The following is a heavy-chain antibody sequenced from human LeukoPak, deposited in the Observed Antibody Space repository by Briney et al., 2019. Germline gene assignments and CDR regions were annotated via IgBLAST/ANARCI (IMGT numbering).Heavy chain of an antibody. CDR2: ISYDGSNK. V-gene: IGHV3-30-3*01. Sequence: PGGSLRLSCAAPGFTFSSYAMHWVRQAPGKGLEWVAVISYDGSNKYYADSVKGRFTISRDNSKNKLYLQMNSLRAEDTAVYYCARGPPGAYCGGDCLHYFDYWGQGTLVTVSS. D-gene: IGHD2-21*02. CDR1: GFTFSSYA. CDR3: ARGPPGAYCGGDCLHYFDY. J-gene: IGHJ4*02.